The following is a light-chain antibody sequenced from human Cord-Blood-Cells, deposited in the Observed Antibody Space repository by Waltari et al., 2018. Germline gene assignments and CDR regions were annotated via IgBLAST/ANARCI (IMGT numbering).Light chain of an antibody. CDR3: QQYDNLPWT. J-gene: IGKJ1*01. CDR1: QDISNY. V-gene: IGKV1-33*01. Sequence: DIQMTQSPSSLSASVGDRVTITCQASQDISNYLNWYQQKPGKAPKLLIYDSSNVETGVPSRFSVSGSGTDFTYTISSLQPEDIATYYCQQYDNLPWTFGQGTKVEIK. CDR2: DSS.